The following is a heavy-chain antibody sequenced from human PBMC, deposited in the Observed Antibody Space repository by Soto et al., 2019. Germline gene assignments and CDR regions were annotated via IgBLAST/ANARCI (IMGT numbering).Heavy chain of an antibody. J-gene: IGHJ5*02. Sequence: SETLSLTCTVSGCSISGYYWSWLRQPPGKGLEWIGYIYNIGSTNYNPSLRSRVTMSIDTSQEQLSLKLSSMTATDTAVYYCARELNPWGQGTLVTVS. CDR1: GCSISGYY. CDR2: IYNIGST. CDR3: ARELNP. V-gene: IGHV4-4*08.